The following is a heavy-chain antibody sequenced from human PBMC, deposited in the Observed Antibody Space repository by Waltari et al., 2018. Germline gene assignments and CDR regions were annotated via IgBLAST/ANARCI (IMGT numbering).Heavy chain of an antibody. J-gene: IGHJ4*02. CDR1: GYTFTSHD. CDR2: MNPNSGNT. CDR3: ARGGVVAAIPDY. V-gene: IGHV1-8*03. Sequence: QVQLVQSGAEVKKPGASVKVSCKASGYTFTSHDINWVRQATGQGLEWMGWMNPNSGNTGYAQKCQGRVTITRNTSRSTAYMELSSLRSEVTAVYYCARGGVVAAIPDYWGQGTLVTVSS. D-gene: IGHD2-15*01.